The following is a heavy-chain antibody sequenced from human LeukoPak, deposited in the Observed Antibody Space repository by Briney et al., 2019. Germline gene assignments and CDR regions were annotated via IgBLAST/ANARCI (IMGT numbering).Heavy chain of an antibody. Sequence: SETLSLTCTVSGGSISSGGFYWGWIRQHPGKGLEWLVYSYTSGTTYYNPSLKSRATISVDMSKNQFSLTLNSVTAADTGVYYCARSASSTSRSAFDIWGQETRVTASS. V-gene: IGHV4-39*07. CDR1: GGSISSGGFY. J-gene: IGHJ3*02. CDR3: ARSASSTSRSAFDI. CDR2: SYTSGTT.